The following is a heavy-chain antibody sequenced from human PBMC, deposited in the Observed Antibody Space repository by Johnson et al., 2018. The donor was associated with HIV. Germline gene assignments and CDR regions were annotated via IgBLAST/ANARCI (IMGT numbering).Heavy chain of an antibody. CDR3: TRKCDYAQGFDI. V-gene: IGHV3-64*01. CDR2: FSDDGANT. D-gene: IGHD4-17*01. J-gene: IGHJ3*02. Sequence: VQLVESGGGRVQPGGSLRLSCVGSGFTFRNCEMHWVRQAPGKGLEYVSGFSDDGANTYYANSVKGRVTISRDDSKSTLYLQMGWLRSEDTALYYCTRKCDYAQGFDIWGRGTLVTVSS. CDR1: GFTFRNCE.